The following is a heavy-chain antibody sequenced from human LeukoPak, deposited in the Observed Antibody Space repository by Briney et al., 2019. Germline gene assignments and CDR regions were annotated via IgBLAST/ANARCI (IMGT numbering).Heavy chain of an antibody. CDR1: GFTFSSYA. J-gene: IGHJ4*02. CDR2: ISGSGGST. D-gene: IGHD3-10*01. Sequence: GGSLRLSCAASGFTFSSYAMSWVRQAPGKGLEWVSAISGSGGSTYYADSVKGRFTISRDNSKNTLYLQMNSLRAEDTAVYYCAKWPHTLHGRGPMGSYYYGSGSYSFDYWGQGTLVTVSS. V-gene: IGHV3-23*01. CDR3: AKWPHTLHGRGPMGSYYYGSGSYSFDY.